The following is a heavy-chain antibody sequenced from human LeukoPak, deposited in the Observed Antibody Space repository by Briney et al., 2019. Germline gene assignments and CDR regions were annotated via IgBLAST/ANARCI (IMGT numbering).Heavy chain of an antibody. D-gene: IGHD3-16*01. CDR2: ISSSGSYM. Sequence: GGSLSLSCSASESLNGYAMSWVRQAPGMGLEWVASISSSGSYMYYADSVKGRFIISRDNAKKSLSLEMNSLTSHDTAIYYCARCALGVWGDNYYMDAWGTGTTVIVSS. CDR1: ESLNGYA. CDR3: ARCALGVWGDNYYMDA. J-gene: IGHJ6*03. V-gene: IGHV3-21*01.